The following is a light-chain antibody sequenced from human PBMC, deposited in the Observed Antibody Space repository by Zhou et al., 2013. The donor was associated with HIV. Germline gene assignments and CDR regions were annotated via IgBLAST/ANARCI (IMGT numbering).Light chain of an antibody. CDR3: QQSYSAPLFT. V-gene: IGKV1-39*01. J-gene: IGKJ3*01. CDR2: AAS. CDR1: QSISSY. Sequence: DIQMTQSPSSLSASVGDRVTITCRASQSISSYLNWYQQKPGKAPNLLIYAASSSQSGVPSRFSGSGSGTDFTLTISSLQPEDFATYFCQQSYSAPLFTFGPGTKVDIK.